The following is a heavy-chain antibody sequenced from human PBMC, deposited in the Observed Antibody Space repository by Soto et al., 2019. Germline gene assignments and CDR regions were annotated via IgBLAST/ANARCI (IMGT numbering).Heavy chain of an antibody. D-gene: IGHD3-3*01. CDR3: AHSITGDYYYYMDV. V-gene: IGHV2-5*02. CDR2: IYWDDDK. CDR1: GFSLSTSGVG. J-gene: IGHJ6*03. Sequence: QITLKESGPTLVKPTQTLTLTCSFSGFSLSTSGVGVVWIRQPPGKALEWLALIYWDDDKGYSPSLKSRITIPKDTYKNQLVLTMTNMDPVDTATYYCAHSITGDYYYYMDVWGTETAVTVSS.